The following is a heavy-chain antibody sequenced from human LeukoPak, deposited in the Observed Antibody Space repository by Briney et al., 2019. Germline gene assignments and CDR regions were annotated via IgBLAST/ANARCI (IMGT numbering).Heavy chain of an antibody. V-gene: IGHV4-34*01. CDR2: INHSGST. D-gene: IGHD3-3*01. J-gene: IGHJ3*02. CDR3: ARLASYDFWSGSEAFDI. Sequence: SETLSLTCAVYGGSFSGYYWSWIRQPPGKGLEWIGEINHSGSTNYNPSLKSRVTISVDTSKNQFSLKLSSVTAADTAAYYCARLASYDFWSGSEAFDIWGQGTMVTVSS. CDR1: GGSFSGYY.